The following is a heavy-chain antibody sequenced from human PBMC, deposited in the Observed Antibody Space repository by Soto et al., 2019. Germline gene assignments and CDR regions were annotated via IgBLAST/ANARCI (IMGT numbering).Heavy chain of an antibody. CDR2: IWNDGTTT. J-gene: IGHJ4*02. CDR3: ARDGSHYDVDY. D-gene: IGHD1-26*01. V-gene: IGHV3-33*01. CDR1: GFTFSHCG. Sequence: LVDSGGGAAQPGRSLRLSCETSGFTFSHCGMHWVRQAPGKGLEWVGMIWNDGTTTHFTDSVKGRFTISRDNSKNTVYLQMNSLRDEDTAVYYCARDGSHYDVDYWGRGTLVTVSS.